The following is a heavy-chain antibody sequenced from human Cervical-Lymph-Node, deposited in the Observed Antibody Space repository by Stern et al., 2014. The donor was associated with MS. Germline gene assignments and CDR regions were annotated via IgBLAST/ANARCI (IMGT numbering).Heavy chain of an antibody. D-gene: IGHD1-26*01. CDR2: INGYNGNI. CDR3: ARDRGLVGNTTDDY. V-gene: IGHV1-18*01. J-gene: IGHJ4*02. Sequence: VQLVESGAEVTKPGASVKVSCQASGFTFTNHGISWVRQAPGQGLEWLGRINGYNGNIDFAQKFQGRLIMTTDTSTSTVYMELRSLGFDDTAVYYCARDRGLVGNTTDDYWGQGTLVTVSS. CDR1: GFTFTNHG.